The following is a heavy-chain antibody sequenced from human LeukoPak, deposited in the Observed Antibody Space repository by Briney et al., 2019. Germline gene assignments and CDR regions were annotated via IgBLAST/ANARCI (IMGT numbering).Heavy chain of an antibody. CDR2: IYRGGST. J-gene: IGHJ3*02. CDR1: GFTVSSNY. Sequence: PGGSLRLSCAASGFTVSSNYMSWVRQAPGKGLEWVSVIYRGGSTYYADSVKGRFTISRDNSKNTLYLQMNSLRAEDTAVYYCARDDTAITAFDIWGQGTMVTVSS. CDR3: ARDDTAITAFDI. D-gene: IGHD5-18*01. V-gene: IGHV3-53*01.